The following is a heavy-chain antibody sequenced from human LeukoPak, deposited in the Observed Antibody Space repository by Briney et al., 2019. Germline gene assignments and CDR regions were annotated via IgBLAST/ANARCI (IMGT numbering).Heavy chain of an antibody. J-gene: IGHJ3*02. CDR2: IHHSGST. CDR3: ASSYYDSSGRNDAFDI. Sequence: PSETLSLTCAVSGGSISSKNWWSWVRQPPGKGLEWIGEIHHSGSTNYKPSLKSRVTISIDQSKNQFSLRLSSVTAADTAVYYCASSYYDSSGRNDAFDIWGQGTMVTVSS. D-gene: IGHD3-22*01. V-gene: IGHV4-4*02. CDR1: GGSISSKNW.